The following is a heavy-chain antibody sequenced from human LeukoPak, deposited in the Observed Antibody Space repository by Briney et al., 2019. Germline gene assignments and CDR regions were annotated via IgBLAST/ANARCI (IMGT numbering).Heavy chain of an antibody. V-gene: IGHV3-21*01. D-gene: IGHD6-13*01. CDR2: ISTSSSYI. CDR1: GFTFSNAW. Sequence: GGSLRLSCAASGFTFSNAWMSWVRQAPGKGLEWVSSISTSSSYIYYADSVKGRFTISRDNARNSLYLQMNTLRAEDTAVYSCARGEDSSRRYTLNGKDYYYMDVWGKGTTVT. CDR3: ARGEDSSRRYTLNGKDYYYMDV. J-gene: IGHJ6*03.